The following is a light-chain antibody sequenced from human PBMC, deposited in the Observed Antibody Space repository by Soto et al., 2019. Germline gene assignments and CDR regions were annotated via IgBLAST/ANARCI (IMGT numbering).Light chain of an antibody. J-gene: IGKJ5*01. CDR1: QSLLDRDGNTY. CDR2: KVS. Sequence: DVVVSQFPLSLPVTLGQPASIFCRSSQSLLDRDGNTYLNWYHQRPGQSPRRLIYKVSNRESGVPDRFSGSGSGTDFTLQISRVEAEDVGVYYCFQGTHAISFGQGTRLDIK. CDR3: FQGTHAIS. V-gene: IGKV2-30*01.